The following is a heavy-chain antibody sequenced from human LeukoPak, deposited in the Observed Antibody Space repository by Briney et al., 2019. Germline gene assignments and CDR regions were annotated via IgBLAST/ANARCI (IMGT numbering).Heavy chain of an antibody. J-gene: IGHJ3*02. CDR2: IIPIFGTA. Sequence: ASVKVSCKASGGTFSSYAISWVRQAPGQGLEWMGGIIPIFGTANYAQKFQGRVTITADESTSTAYMELSSLRSEDTAVYYCARGDTMIVVASWHAFDIWGQGTMVTVSS. CDR1: GGTFSSYA. CDR3: ARGDTMIVVASWHAFDI. V-gene: IGHV1-69*13. D-gene: IGHD3-22*01.